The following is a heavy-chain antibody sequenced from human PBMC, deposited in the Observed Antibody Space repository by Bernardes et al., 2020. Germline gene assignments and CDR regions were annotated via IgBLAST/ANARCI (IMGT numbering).Heavy chain of an antibody. CDR2: VDHSGST. V-gene: IGHV4-34*01. CDR1: GGSFSGSY. D-gene: IGHD2-2*01. CDR3: ARAQRHITPSIGVLPASRRHRAFDS. Sequence: SETLSLTCAVYGGSFSGSYWSWIRQPPGKGLEWIGEVDHSGSTNYNPSLKSRVTISVDPSKNQFSLKLSSVTAADTALYSCARAQRHITPSIGVLPASRRHRAFDSWGQGTMVTGSS. J-gene: IGHJ3*02.